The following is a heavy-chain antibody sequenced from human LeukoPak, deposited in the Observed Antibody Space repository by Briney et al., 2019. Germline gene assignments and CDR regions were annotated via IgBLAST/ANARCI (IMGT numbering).Heavy chain of an antibody. CDR3: AKDTGRSSWYGEARRRVEYFDY. CDR2: IIPIFGTA. Sequence: SVKVSCKASGGTFSSYAISWVRQAPGQGLEWMGGIIPIFGTANYAQKFQGRVTITADKSTSTAYMELSSLRSEDTAVYYCAKDTGRSSWYGEARRRVEYFDYWGQGTLVTVSS. J-gene: IGHJ4*02. V-gene: IGHV1-69*06. CDR1: GGTFSSYA. D-gene: IGHD6-13*01.